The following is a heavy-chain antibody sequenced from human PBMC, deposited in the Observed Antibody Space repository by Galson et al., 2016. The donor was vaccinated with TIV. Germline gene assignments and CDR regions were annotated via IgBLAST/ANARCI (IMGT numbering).Heavy chain of an antibody. Sequence: SVKVSCKASGGTFSSYPFNWVRQVPGQGLEWVGGFIPLFGTANYAQKFQGRVTISANESTSKLYMEVRSLRSEDKAVYYCAKDRNTAMDTYHYYYGMDVWGQGTTVIVSS. J-gene: IGHJ6*02. V-gene: IGHV1-69*13. D-gene: IGHD5-18*01. CDR3: AKDRNTAMDTYHYYYGMDV. CDR2: FIPLFGTA. CDR1: GGTFSSYP.